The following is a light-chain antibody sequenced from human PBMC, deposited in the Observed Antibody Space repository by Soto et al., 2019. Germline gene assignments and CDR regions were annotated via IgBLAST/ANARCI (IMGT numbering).Light chain of an antibody. CDR1: SSNIASNT. J-gene: IGLJ2*01. V-gene: IGLV1-44*01. CDR2: NNN. Sequence: QSVLTQPPSASGTPGQRVTISCSGSSSNIASNTVNWYQQLPGTAPKLLIYNNNHRPSGVLDRFSGSKSGTSASLAISGLQSEDEGDYYCAAWDDSLNGPLFGGGTKVTVL. CDR3: AAWDDSLNGPL.